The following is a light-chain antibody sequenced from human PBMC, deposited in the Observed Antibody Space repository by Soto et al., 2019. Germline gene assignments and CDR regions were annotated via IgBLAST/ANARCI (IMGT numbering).Light chain of an antibody. J-gene: IGKJ1*01. Sequence: EIVLTQSPATLSLSPGERATLSCRASQSVSSYLAWYQQKPGQAPRLLIYDASNRATGIPSRFSGSGSGTDFTLTISSLEPEDFAVYYCQQRSNSFGQGPKVDIK. CDR2: DAS. CDR1: QSVSSY. CDR3: QQRSNS. V-gene: IGKV3-11*01.